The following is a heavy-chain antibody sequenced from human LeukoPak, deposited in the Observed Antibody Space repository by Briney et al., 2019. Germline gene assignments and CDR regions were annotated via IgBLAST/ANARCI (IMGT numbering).Heavy chain of an antibody. J-gene: IGHJ4*02. D-gene: IGHD6-6*01. CDR2: ISSSSDYI. V-gene: IGHV3-21*01. CDR3: ARDPWGSRSF. CDR1: GFTFSTYS. Sequence: GGSLRLSCAASGFTFSTYSVNWVRPAPGKGLEWGTSISSSSDYIHSADSLKGRFTISRDNAKNSLYLQMNSLRAEDTAVYYRARDPWGSRSFWGQGTLVTVSS.